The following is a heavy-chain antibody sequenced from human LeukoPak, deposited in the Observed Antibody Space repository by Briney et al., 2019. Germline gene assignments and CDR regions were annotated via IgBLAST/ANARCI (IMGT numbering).Heavy chain of an antibody. V-gene: IGHV3-11*01. CDR2: ISSSGTAK. D-gene: IGHD5-12*01. CDR3: ARESGYAFDI. Sequence: GGSLRLSCAASGFRFSDYFMGWIRQAPGKGLEWVSYISSSGTAKYYADSVKGRFAISSDYAKNSPYLQMNSLRAEDTAVYYCARESGYAFDIWGQGTMVTVSS. J-gene: IGHJ3*02. CDR1: GFRFSDYF.